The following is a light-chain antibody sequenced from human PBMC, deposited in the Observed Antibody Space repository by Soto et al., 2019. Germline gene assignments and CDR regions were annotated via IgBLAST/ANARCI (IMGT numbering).Light chain of an antibody. CDR2: GAT. V-gene: IGKV3-20*01. J-gene: IGKJ1*01. Sequence: EIVLSQSPGTLSLSPGERATLSCRASQSVSSSHLAWYQQNPGQAPRLLIYGATSRATGIPDRFSGSGSGTDFTLTISRLEPEDFAVYYCQQYGTSAGTFGQRTKV. CDR1: QSVSSSH. CDR3: QQYGTSAGT.